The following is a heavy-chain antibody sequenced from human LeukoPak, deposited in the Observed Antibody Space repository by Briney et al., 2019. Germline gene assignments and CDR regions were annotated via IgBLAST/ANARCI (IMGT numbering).Heavy chain of an antibody. CDR2: INGDGSST. D-gene: IGHD6-19*01. CDR3: ARDMDSSGWNYYYGMDV. J-gene: IGHJ6*02. V-gene: IGHV3-74*01. Sequence: GGSLRLSCAASGFTFSSYWMHWVRQAPGKGLVWVSRINGDGSSTSYADSVKGRFTISRDNAKNTLYLQMNSLRAEDTAVYYCARDMDSSGWNYYYGMDVWGQGTTVTVSS. CDR1: GFTFSSYW.